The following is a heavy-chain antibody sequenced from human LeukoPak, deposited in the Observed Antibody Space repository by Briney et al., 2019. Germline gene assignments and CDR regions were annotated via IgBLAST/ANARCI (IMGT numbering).Heavy chain of an antibody. D-gene: IGHD5-18*01. Sequence: KTGGSLRLSCAASGFTFSNAWMSWVRQAPGKGLEWVGRIKSKTDGGTTDYAAPVKGRFTISRDDSKNTLYLQMNSLKTEDTAVYYCTTGLGYSREWIQLWFDVYWGQGTLVTVSS. CDR2: IKSKTDGGTT. CDR1: GFTFSNAW. J-gene: IGHJ4*02. CDR3: TTGLGYSREWIQLWFDVY. V-gene: IGHV3-15*01.